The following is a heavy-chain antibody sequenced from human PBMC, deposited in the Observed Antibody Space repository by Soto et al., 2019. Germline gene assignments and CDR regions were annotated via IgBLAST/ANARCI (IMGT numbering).Heavy chain of an antibody. D-gene: IGHD3-10*01. J-gene: IGHJ6*03. V-gene: IGHV1-69*02. Sequence: QVQLVQSGAEVKKPGSSVKVSCKASGGTFSSYTISWVRQAPGQGLEWMGRIIPILGIANYAQKFQGRVTITADKSTSTAYMELSSLGSEDTAVYYCARGYLYYGSGSYYYYYMDVWGKGTTVTVSS. CDR1: GGTFSSYT. CDR3: ARGYLYYGSGSYYYYYMDV. CDR2: IIPILGIA.